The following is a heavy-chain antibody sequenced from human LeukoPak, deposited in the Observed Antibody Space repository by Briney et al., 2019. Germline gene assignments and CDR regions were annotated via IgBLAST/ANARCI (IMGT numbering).Heavy chain of an antibody. CDR2: MNPGSGDT. D-gene: IGHD3-22*01. J-gene: IGHJ4*02. Sequence: ASVKVSCKASGYTFTTHDLTWVRQATGQGLEWMGWMNPGSGDTAYAQKFQGRVTITTDESTSTAYMELSSLRSEDTAVYYCARMYYYDSSGRPFDNWGQGTLVTVSS. CDR1: GYTFTTHD. V-gene: IGHV1-8*01. CDR3: ARMYYYDSSGRPFDN.